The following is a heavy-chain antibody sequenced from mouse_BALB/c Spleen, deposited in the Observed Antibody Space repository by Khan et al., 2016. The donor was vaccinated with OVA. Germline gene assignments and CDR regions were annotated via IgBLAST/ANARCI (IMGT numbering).Heavy chain of an antibody. CDR1: GYTFTNYG. J-gene: IGHJ4*01. D-gene: IGHD1-2*01. Sequence: QIQLVQSGPELKKPGETVKISCKASGYTFTNYGMNWVKQAPGKGLKWMGWINTYTGEPTYADDFKGRFAFSLETSASPAYLQINNLKNEDTATYFCAREVGYRYAMDYWGQGTSVTVSS. CDR2: INTYTGEP. V-gene: IGHV9-3-1*01. CDR3: AREVGYRYAMDY.